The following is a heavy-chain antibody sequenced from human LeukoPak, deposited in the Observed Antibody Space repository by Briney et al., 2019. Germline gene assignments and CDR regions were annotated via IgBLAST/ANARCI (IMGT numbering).Heavy chain of an antibody. D-gene: IGHD3-10*01. CDR1: GFTFSSYD. Sequence: GGSLRLSCAASGFTFSSYDMSWVRQAPGKGLEWVSGISGSGGDTYYADSVKGRFTISRDNSKNTLYLQMNSLRAEDTAVYYCAVGALWFGELDYFDHWGQGTLVSVSS. V-gene: IGHV3-23*01. CDR2: ISGSGGDT. CDR3: AVGALWFGELDYFDH. J-gene: IGHJ4*02.